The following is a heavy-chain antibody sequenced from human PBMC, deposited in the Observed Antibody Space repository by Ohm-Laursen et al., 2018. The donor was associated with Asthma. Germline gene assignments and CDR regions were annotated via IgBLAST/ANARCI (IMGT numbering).Heavy chain of an antibody. V-gene: IGHV1-2*06. CDR3: ARVEMATKTIDY. J-gene: IGHJ4*02. CDR2: INPNSGGT. Sequence: SVKVSCKTSGYTFTGYYMHWVRQAPGQGLEWMGRINPNSGGTNYAQKFQGRVTMTRDTSISTAYMELSRLRSDDTAVYYCARVEMATKTIDYWGQGTLVTVSS. D-gene: IGHD5-24*01. CDR1: GYTFTGYY.